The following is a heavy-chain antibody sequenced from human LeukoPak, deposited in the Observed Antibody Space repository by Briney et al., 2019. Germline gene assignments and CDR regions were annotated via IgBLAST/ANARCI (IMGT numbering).Heavy chain of an antibody. V-gene: IGHV5-51*01. CDR1: GYSFTSYW. J-gene: IGHJ4*02. D-gene: IGHD3-3*01. CDR2: IYPGDSDT. Sequence: GESLKISCKGSGYSFTSYWIGWVRQMPGKGLEWMGIIYPGDSDTRYSPSFQGQVTISADKSISTAYLQWSSLKASDTAMYYCARVPASSVFGVVITEYYFDYWGQGTLVTVSS. CDR3: ARVPASSVFGVVITEYYFDY.